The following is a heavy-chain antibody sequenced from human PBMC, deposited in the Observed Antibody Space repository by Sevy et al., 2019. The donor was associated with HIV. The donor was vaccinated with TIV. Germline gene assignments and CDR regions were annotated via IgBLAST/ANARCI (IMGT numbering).Heavy chain of an antibody. J-gene: IGHJ6*02. CDR3: ARDLEVYGGWEQTSQGMDV. V-gene: IGHV3-30-3*01. CDR2: ISYDGSNK. D-gene: IGHD1-26*01. Sequence: GGSLRLSCAASGFTFSNYAMHWVRQAPGKGLEWVAVISYDGSNKYYADSVRGGFTISRDSSKNTLYLQMNSLRPEDTAVYYCARDLEVYGGWEQTSQGMDVWGQGTTVTVSS. CDR1: GFTFSNYA.